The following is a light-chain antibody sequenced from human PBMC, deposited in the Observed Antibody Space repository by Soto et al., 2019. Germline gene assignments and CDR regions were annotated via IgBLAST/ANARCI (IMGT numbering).Light chain of an antibody. CDR3: QQSDSIPIT. Sequence: DIQMTQSPSTLSASVVDRVSITCRASQSISSWLAWYQQKPGKAPKLLIYAASSLQSGVPSRFSGSGSGTDFTLAISSLQPEDFATYYCQQSDSIPITFGQGTRLEI. CDR1: QSISSW. V-gene: IGKV1-39*01. CDR2: AAS. J-gene: IGKJ5*01.